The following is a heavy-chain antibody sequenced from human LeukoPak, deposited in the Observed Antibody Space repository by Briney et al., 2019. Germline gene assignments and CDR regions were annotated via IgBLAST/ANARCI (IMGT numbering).Heavy chain of an antibody. Sequence: SVKVSCKASGGTFSSYAISWVRQAPGQGLEWMGGIIPIFGTANYAQKFQGRVTITADESTSTAYMELSSLRSEDTAVYYCARPPAGAAYYFDYWGQGTLVTVSS. CDR2: IIPIFGTA. J-gene: IGHJ4*02. CDR3: ARPPAGAAYYFDY. V-gene: IGHV1-69*13. CDR1: GGTFSSYA. D-gene: IGHD1-26*01.